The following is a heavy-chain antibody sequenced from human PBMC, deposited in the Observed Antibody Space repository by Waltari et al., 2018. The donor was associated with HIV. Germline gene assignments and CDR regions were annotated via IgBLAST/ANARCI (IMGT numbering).Heavy chain of an antibody. Sequence: EVRLVEAGGGLVQPGGSLRLSCAASGFTFGDYWMHWVRQVPGKGLVWVSRINGDGSSTNYAASVRGRFTISRDNAKNTLYLQMNSLTVSDTAVYYCARGNIGGYWGQGTLVTVSS. V-gene: IGHV3-74*01. J-gene: IGHJ4*02. D-gene: IGHD5-12*01. CDR3: ARGNIGGY. CDR2: INGDGSST. CDR1: GFTFGDYW.